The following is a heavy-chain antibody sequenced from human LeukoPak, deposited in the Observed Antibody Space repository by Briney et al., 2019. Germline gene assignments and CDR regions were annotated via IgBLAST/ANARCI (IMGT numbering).Heavy chain of an antibody. D-gene: IGHD3-3*01. Sequence: GGSLRLSCAASGFTFSSYGMHWVRQAPGKGLEWVAVISYDGSNKYYADSVKGRFTISRDNSKNTLYLQMNSLRAEDTAVYYCAKVLANDFWSGYYYYGMDVWGQGTTVTVSS. J-gene: IGHJ6*02. CDR1: GFTFSSYG. V-gene: IGHV3-30*18. CDR3: AKVLANDFWSGYYYYGMDV. CDR2: ISYDGSNK.